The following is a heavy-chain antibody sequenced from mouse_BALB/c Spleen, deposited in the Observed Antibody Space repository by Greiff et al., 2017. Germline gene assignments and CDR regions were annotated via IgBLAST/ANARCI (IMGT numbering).Heavy chain of an antibody. CDR3: ARSADYYGSSPFAY. D-gene: IGHD1-1*01. CDR1: GYTFTNYW. J-gene: IGHJ3*01. CDR2: INPSTDYT. V-gene: IGHV1-7*01. Sequence: QVQLKESGAELAKPGASVKMSCKASGYTFTNYWMHWVKQRPGQGLEWIGYINPSTDYTEYNQKFKDKATLTADKSSSTAYMQLSSLTSEDSAVYYCARSADYYGSSPFAYWGQGTLVTVSA.